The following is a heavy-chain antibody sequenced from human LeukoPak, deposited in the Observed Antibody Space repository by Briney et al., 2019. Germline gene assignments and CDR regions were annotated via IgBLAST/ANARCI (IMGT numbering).Heavy chain of an antibody. Sequence: GSLRLSCAASGFTFSSYDMHWVRQATGKGLEWVSVIGTAGDTFYPGSVKGRFTISRENAKKSLYLQMNSLRDGDTAVYYCGRGRGSYIDYWGQGTLVTVSS. CDR2: IGTAGDT. D-gene: IGHD3-16*01. V-gene: IGHV3-13*01. J-gene: IGHJ4*02. CDR1: GFTFSSYD. CDR3: GRGRGSYIDY.